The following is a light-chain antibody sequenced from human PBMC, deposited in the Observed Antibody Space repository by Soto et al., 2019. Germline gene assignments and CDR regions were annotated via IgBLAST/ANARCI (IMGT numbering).Light chain of an antibody. Sequence: DIVMTQSPDSLALSLGEIATIICKSSQSLLYRSNNKNYLAWYQQKPGQSPKLLVYWASTRESGVPDRFSGSGSGTDFTLIISSLQAEDVGVYFCQQYYNPPWTCGQGSKV. CDR1: QSLLYRSNNKNY. CDR3: QQYYNPPWT. J-gene: IGKJ1*01. V-gene: IGKV4-1*01. CDR2: WAS.